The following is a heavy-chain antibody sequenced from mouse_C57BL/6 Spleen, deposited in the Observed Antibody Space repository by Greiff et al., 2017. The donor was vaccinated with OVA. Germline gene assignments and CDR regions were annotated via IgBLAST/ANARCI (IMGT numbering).Heavy chain of an antibody. V-gene: IGHV1-39*01. D-gene: IGHD1-1*01. CDR1: GYSFTDYN. CDR3: ARSHYYGREGYFDV. CDR2: INPNYGTT. J-gene: IGHJ1*03. Sequence: EVQLQQSGPELVKPGASVKISCKASGYSFTDYNMNWVKQSHGKSLEWIGVINPNYGTTSYNQKFKGKATLTVDQSSSTAYMQLNSLTSEDSAVYYCARSHYYGREGYFDVWGTGTTVTVSS.